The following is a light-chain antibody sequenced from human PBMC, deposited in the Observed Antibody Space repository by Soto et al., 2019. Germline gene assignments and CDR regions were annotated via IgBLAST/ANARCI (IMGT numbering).Light chain of an antibody. CDR1: QTIRSNY. V-gene: IGKV3-20*01. J-gene: IGKJ1*01. Sequence: ETVLTQSPGTLSLSPGERATLSCTASQTIRSNYLAWYRQTPRQAPRLLIYGASNRASGIADRFTGSGSGTDFPLIISRREPEDVALYYCQQCGRSPWTFGRGTKVDIK. CDR2: GAS. CDR3: QQCGRSPWT.